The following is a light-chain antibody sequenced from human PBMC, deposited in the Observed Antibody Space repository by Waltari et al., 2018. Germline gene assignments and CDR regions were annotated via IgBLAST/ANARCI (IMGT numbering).Light chain of an antibody. V-gene: IGLV1-47*01. Sequence: QSVVTQPPSASGTPGQRVTISCYGRSSTIGSNFVYWYQQIPGESPKGIILRNDRRPAGVRGRLSGSKAGTAAAVDISGLRSEDEAKDYCATWDGSLSAVVFGGGTKLTVL. CDR2: RND. J-gene: IGLJ2*01. CDR1: SSTIGSNF. CDR3: ATWDGSLSAVV.